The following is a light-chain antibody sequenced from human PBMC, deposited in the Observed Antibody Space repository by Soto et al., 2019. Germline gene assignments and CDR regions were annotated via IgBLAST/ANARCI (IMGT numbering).Light chain of an antibody. J-gene: IGLJ3*02. V-gene: IGLV2-14*03. CDR2: DVN. CDR1: SSDIGGYNY. Sequence: QSVLTQPASVSGSPGQSITISCTGTSSDIGGYNYVSWYQQHPGKAPKLIIYDVNDRPSGVSNRFSGSKSGNTASLTISGLQAEDEADYYCTSYTGSNTRWVFGGGTKLTVL. CDR3: TSYTGSNTRWV.